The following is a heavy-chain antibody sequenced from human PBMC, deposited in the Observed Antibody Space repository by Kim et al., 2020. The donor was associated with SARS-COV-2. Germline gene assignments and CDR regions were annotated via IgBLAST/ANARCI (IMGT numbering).Heavy chain of an antibody. Sequence: SETLSLTCTVSGGSISSSSYYWGWIRQPPGKGLEWIGSIYYSGSTYYNPSLKSRVTISVDTSKNQFSLKLSSVTAADTAVYYCARLQDILNWFDPWGQGTLVTVSS. CDR2: IYYSGST. V-gene: IGHV4-39*01. J-gene: IGHJ5*02. CDR3: ARLQDILNWFDP. CDR1: GGSISSSSYY. D-gene: IGHD2-15*01.